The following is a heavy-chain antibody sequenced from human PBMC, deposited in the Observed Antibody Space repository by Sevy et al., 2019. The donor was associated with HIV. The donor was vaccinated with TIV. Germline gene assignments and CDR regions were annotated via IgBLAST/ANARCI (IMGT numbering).Heavy chain of an antibody. D-gene: IGHD3-9*01. CDR1: GYTFTGYY. CDR3: ARGPDILAGFWFDP. J-gene: IGHJ5*02. Sequence: ASVQVSCKASGYTFTGYYMHWVRQAPGQGLEWMGWINPNSGGTNYAQKFQGKVTMTRDTSISTAYMELSRLRSDETAVYYCARGPDILAGFWFDPWGQGTLATVSS. CDR2: INPNSGGT. V-gene: IGHV1-2*02.